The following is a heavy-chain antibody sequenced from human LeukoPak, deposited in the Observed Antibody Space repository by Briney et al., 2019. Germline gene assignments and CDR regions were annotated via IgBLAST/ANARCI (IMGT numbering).Heavy chain of an antibody. Sequence: GGSLRLSCAASGFTFSSNWMHWVRQGPGKGLVWVSRINPDGSRTDYAESVKGRFTISRDNAKNTLSLEMNSLGDEDTAVYYCSRDFNGRNDFWGQGTLVSVSS. V-gene: IGHV3-74*01. CDR1: GFTFSSNW. CDR2: INPDGSRT. CDR3: SRDFNGRNDF. J-gene: IGHJ4*02. D-gene: IGHD1-14*01.